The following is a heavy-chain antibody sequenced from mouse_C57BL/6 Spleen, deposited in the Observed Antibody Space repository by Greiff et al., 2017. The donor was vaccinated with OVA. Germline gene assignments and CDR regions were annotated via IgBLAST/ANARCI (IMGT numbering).Heavy chain of an antibody. V-gene: IGHV1-22*01. CDR3: AREHYDYDGGDFDY. J-gene: IGHJ2*01. Sequence: EVQLQESGPELVKPGASVKMSCKASGYTFTDYNMHWVKQSHGKSLEWIGYINPNNGGTSYNQKFKGKATLTVNKSSSTAYMELRSLTSEDSAVYYCAREHYDYDGGDFDYWGQGTTLTVSS. CDR2: INPNNGGT. D-gene: IGHD2-4*01. CDR1: GYTFTDYN.